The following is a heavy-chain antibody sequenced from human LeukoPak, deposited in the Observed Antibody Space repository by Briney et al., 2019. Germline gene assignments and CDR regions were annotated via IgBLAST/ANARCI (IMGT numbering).Heavy chain of an antibody. D-gene: IGHD3-9*01. V-gene: IGHV3-21*01. J-gene: IGHJ3*02. CDR3: ARASSKQMAGYLPDGFDI. CDR2: ISSSGTYV. CDR1: GFTFSSYS. Sequence: GGSLRLSCAASGFTFSSYSMNWVRQAPGKGLEWVSSISSSGTYVYYADSVKGRFTISRDNAKNPLSLQMNSLRADDAAVYYCARASSKQMAGYLPDGFDIWGQGTMVTVSS.